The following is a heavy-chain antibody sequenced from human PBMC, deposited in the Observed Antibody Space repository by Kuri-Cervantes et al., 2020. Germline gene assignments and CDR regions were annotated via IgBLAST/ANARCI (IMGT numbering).Heavy chain of an antibody. Sequence: GESLKISCAASGFTFSSYGMHWVRQAPGKGLEWVAFISYDGTNQYYVDSVKGRFTISRDNSKNTVYLQMDNLRADDTAVYYCAKREQAAYGGFDYWGQGTLVTVSS. D-gene: IGHD4-23*01. CDR2: ISYDGTNQ. CDR1: GFTFSSYG. V-gene: IGHV3-30*02. J-gene: IGHJ4*02. CDR3: AKREQAAYGGFDY.